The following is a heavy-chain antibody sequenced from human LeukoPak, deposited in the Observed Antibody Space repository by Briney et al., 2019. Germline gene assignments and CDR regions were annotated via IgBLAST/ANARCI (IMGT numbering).Heavy chain of an antibody. J-gene: IGHJ4*02. CDR3: ARSSCTNGVCSPSFDY. CDR1: GFTVSSNY. CDR2: IYSGGST. V-gene: IGHV3-53*01. D-gene: IGHD2-8*01. Sequence: GGSLRLSCAASGFTVSSNYMSWVRQAPGKGLEWVSVIYSGGSTYYADSVKGRFTISRDNSKNTLYLQMNSLRAEDTAVYYCARSSCTNGVCSPSFDYWGQGTLVTVSS.